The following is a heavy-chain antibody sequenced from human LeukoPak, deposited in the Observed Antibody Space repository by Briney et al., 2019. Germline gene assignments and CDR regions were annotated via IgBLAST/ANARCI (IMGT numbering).Heavy chain of an antibody. Sequence: VASVKVSCKASGGTFSSYAISWVRQAPGQGLEWMGRIIPILGIANYAQKFQGRVTITADKSTSTAYMELSSLRSEDTAVYYCARRGSKYYFDYWGQGTLVTVSS. CDR2: IIPILGIA. V-gene: IGHV1-69*04. CDR3: ARRGSKYYFDY. J-gene: IGHJ4*02. CDR1: GGTFSSYA. D-gene: IGHD5-12*01.